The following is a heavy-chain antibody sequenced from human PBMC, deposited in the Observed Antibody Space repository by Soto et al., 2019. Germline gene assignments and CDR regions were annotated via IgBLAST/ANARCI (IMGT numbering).Heavy chain of an antibody. V-gene: IGHV3-48*03. J-gene: IGHJ3*01. CDR3: ARDGGIGTYFYDSSGSLAFDV. Sequence: GGSLRLSCAASGFTFRSYEMNWVRQAPGKGLEWVSYISSSGSTIYYADSVKGRFTISRDNAKNSLYLQMNSLRAEDTAVYYCARDGGIGTYFYDSSGSLAFDVWGQGTMVTVSS. D-gene: IGHD3-22*01. CDR2: ISSSGSTI. CDR1: GFTFRSYE.